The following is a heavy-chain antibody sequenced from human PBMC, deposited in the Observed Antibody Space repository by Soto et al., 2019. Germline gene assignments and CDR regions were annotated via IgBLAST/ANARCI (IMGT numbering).Heavy chain of an antibody. CDR2: ISAYNGNT. CDR3: ARDQERYFDGLPNYYYYYGMDV. J-gene: IGHJ6*02. V-gene: IGHV1-18*01. CDR1: GYTFTSYG. D-gene: IGHD3-9*01. Sequence: GASVKVSCKASGYTFTSYGISWVRQAPGQGLEWMGWISAYNGNTNYAQKLQGRVTMTTDTSTSTAYMELRSLRSDDTAVYYCARDQERYFDGLPNYYYYYGMDVWGQGTTVTVAS.